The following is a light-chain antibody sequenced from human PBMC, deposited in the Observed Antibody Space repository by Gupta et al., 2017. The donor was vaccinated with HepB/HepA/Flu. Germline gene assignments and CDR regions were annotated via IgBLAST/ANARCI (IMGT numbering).Light chain of an antibody. Sequence: EIVITQSSATLSVSPGERATLSCRASQSDSSNLAWYQQKPGQAPRLVIYGASTRATGIPARFSGSGSGTEFTLTISSLQSEDFAVDYCQQYNYWPPITFGQGTKVEIK. V-gene: IGKV3-15*01. CDR1: QSDSSN. CDR3: QQYNYWPPIT. CDR2: GAS. J-gene: IGKJ1*01.